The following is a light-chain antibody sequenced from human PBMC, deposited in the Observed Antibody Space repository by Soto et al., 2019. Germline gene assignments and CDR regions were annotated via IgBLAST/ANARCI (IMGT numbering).Light chain of an antibody. J-gene: IGKJ4*01. V-gene: IGKV3-11*01. CDR1: QSVSNF. Sequence: EIVMTQSPATLSLSPGERATLSCRASQSVSNFLAWYQQKPGQAPRLLIYGTSNRATGIPARFSGSGSGTDFTLTISSLEPEDFEVYYCQQNSSWPLTLGGGTNVDIK. CDR2: GTS. CDR3: QQNSSWPLT.